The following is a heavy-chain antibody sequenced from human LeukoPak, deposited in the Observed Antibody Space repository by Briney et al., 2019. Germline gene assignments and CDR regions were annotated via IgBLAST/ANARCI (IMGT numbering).Heavy chain of an antibody. V-gene: IGHV3-23*01. Sequence: GGSLRLSCAASGFTFSSYAMSWVRQAPGKGLEWVSAISGSGGSTYYADSVKGRFTISRDNSKNTLYLQMNSLRVEDTAIYYCAKDRVGYASGSSLHYFDYWGQGTPVTVSS. D-gene: IGHD6-19*01. CDR3: AKDRVGYASGSSLHYFDY. J-gene: IGHJ4*02. CDR1: GFTFSSYA. CDR2: ISGSGGST.